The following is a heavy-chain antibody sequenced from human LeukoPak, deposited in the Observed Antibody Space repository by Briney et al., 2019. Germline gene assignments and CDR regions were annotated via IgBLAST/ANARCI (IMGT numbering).Heavy chain of an antibody. D-gene: IGHD5-18*01. Sequence: GGSLRLSCAASGFTFSSYAMSWVRQAPGKGLEWVSAISGSGGSTYYADSVKGRFTISRDNSKNTLYLQMNSLRAEDTAVYYCARVVMVSYGTMFDYWGQGTLVTVSS. J-gene: IGHJ4*02. CDR2: ISGSGGST. CDR1: GFTFSSYA. V-gene: IGHV3-23*01. CDR3: ARVVMVSYGTMFDY.